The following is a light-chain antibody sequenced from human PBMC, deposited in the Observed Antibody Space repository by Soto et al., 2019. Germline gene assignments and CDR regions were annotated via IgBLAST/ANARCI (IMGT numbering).Light chain of an antibody. Sequence: EIVLTQSPGTLSLSPGERATLSCRASQSVSSSYLAWYQQKPGQAPRFLIYGASSRATGIPDRFSGSGSGTDFTLIISRPEPEDFAVYYCQQYGSSPPITFGQGTRLEIK. CDR3: QQYGSSPPIT. V-gene: IGKV3-20*01. CDR1: QSVSSSY. CDR2: GAS. J-gene: IGKJ5*01.